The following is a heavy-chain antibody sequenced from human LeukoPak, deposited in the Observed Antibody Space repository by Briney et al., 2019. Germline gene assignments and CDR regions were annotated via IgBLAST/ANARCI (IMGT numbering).Heavy chain of an antibody. D-gene: IGHD1-14*01. Sequence: SQTLSLTCAVSGGSISSGGYSWSWIRQPAGKGLEWIGYIYHSGSTYYNPSLKSRVTISVDRSKNQFSLKLSSVTAADTAVYYCARTGPGDAFDIWGQGAMVTVSS. V-gene: IGHV4-30-2*01. CDR3: ARTGPGDAFDI. J-gene: IGHJ3*02. CDR1: GGSISSGGYS. CDR2: IYHSGST.